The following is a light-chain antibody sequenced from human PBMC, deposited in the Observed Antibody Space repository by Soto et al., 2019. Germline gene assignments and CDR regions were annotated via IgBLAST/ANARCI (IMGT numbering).Light chain of an antibody. CDR1: QTFSNY. J-gene: IGKJ1*01. V-gene: IGKV1-39*01. CDR2: AAS. Sequence: DIQMTQSPAALSASVGDRVTITCRASQTFSNYLNWYQQKPGKAPMLLIYAASTLLSGVPSRFSGGGSGTDFTLTIDSLQPEDFATYYCQQSYSSPWTFGQGTKVEIK. CDR3: QQSYSSPWT.